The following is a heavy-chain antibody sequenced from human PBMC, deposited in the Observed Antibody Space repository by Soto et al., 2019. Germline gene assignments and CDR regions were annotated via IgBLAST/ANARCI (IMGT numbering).Heavy chain of an antibody. D-gene: IGHD3-22*01. V-gene: IGHV4-31*03. CDR1: GGSISSGGYY. CDR2: IYYSGST. CDR3: ARVLSPAMYDSSGYYDFDY. Sequence: PSETLSLTCTVSGGSISSGGYYWSWIRQHPGKGLEWIGYIYYSGSTYYNPSLRSRVTISVDTSKNQFSLKLSSVTAADTAVYYCARVLSPAMYDSSGYYDFDYWGQGTLVTVSS. J-gene: IGHJ4*02.